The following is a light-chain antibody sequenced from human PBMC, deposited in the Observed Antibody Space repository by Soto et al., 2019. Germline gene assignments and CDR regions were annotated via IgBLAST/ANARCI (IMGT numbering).Light chain of an antibody. CDR2: GAV. J-gene: IGKJ1*01. V-gene: IGKV3-15*01. CDR3: QQYNDWPLT. Sequence: EILMTQSPVTLSVSPGERATLSCRASQSVSSNLAWYQQKPGQAPSLLIYGAVTRATGIPARFSGTGSGTEFTLTISSLQSVDFALYYCQQYNDWPLTFGQGTKVEI. CDR1: QSVSSN.